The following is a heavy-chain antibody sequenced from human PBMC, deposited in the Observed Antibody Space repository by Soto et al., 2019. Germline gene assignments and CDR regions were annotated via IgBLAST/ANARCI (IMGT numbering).Heavy chain of an antibody. CDR3: ARGPRYGSGSYYIVATYYYYMDV. V-gene: IGHV4-34*01. CDR1: GGSFSGYY. CDR2: INHSGST. D-gene: IGHD3-10*01. J-gene: IGHJ6*03. Sequence: QVQLQQWGAGLLKPSETLSLTCAVYGGSFSGYYWSWIRQPPGKGLEWIGEINHSGSTNYNPSLKSRVTISVDTSKNQFSLKLSSVTAADTAVYYCARGPRYGSGSYYIVATYYYYMDVWGKGTTVTVSS.